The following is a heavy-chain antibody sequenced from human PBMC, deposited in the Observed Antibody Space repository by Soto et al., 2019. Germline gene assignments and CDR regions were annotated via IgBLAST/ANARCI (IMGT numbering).Heavy chain of an antibody. CDR3: ARGIHYGDYVDAFDS. J-gene: IGHJ3*02. V-gene: IGHV1-18*01. CDR1: GYTFTSYG. D-gene: IGHD4-17*01. CDR2: ISAYNGNT. Sequence: ASVKVSCKASGYTFTSYGISWVRQAPGQGLEWMGWISAYNGNTNYAQKLQGRVTMTTDTSTSTAYMELRSLRSDDTAVYYCARGIHYGDYVDAFDSWGQGKMVTFSS.